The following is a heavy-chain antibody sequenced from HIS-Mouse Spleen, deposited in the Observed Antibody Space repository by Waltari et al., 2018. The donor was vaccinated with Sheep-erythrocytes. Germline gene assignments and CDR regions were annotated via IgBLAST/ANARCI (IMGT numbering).Heavy chain of an antibody. CDR2: ISYDGSNK. D-gene: IGHD1-1*01. CDR1: GFTFSSYG. CDR3: AKVRTVNYWYFDL. V-gene: IGHV3-30*18. Sequence: GSGGGVVQLGRSLRLSCASSGFTFSSYGMHWVRQAPGKGLEWVAVISYDGSNKYYADSVKGRFTISRDNSKNTLYLQMNSLRAEDTAVYYCAKVRTVNYWYFDLWGRGTLVTVSS. J-gene: IGHJ2*01.